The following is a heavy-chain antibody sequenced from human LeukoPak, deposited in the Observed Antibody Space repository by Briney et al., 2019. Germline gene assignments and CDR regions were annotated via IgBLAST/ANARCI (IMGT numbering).Heavy chain of an antibody. D-gene: IGHD1-20*01. Sequence: PGGSLKLSCAASGFTFSGSAMHWVRQASGKGLEWVGRIRSKANSYATAYAASVKGRFTISRDDSKNTAYLQMNSLKTEDTAVYYCTSNWNDVFAFDIWGQGTMVTVSS. CDR3: TSNWNDVFAFDI. CDR2: IRSKANSYAT. CDR1: GFTFSGSA. J-gene: IGHJ3*02. V-gene: IGHV3-73*01.